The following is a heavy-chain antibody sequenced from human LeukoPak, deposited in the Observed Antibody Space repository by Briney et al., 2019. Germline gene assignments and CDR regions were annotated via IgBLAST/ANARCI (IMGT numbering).Heavy chain of an antibody. V-gene: IGHV4-39*01. CDR3: ARQATFGHAYAYYFDL. D-gene: IGHD3-16*01. CDR1: SDSISSTYYY. Sequence: SETLSLTCTVSSDSISSTYYYWGWIRQSPDKGLEWIGTFHYSGSNYYNPSLKSRITLSVDTSKNQFSLSLISVTAADTAVYFCARQATFGHAYAYYFDLWGQGTLVTVSS. J-gene: IGHJ4*02. CDR2: FHYSGSN.